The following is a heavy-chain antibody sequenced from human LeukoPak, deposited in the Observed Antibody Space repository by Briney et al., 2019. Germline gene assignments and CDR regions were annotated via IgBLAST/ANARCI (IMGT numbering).Heavy chain of an antibody. J-gene: IGHJ3*02. CDR3: ARGEQQLDAFDI. Sequence: SQTLSLTCAVSGDSVSSNSAAWNWHRQSPSRGLEWLGRTYYRSKWYNDYAVSVKSRITINPDTSKNQFSLQLNSVTPEDTAVYYCARGEQQLDAFDIWGQGTMVTVSS. CDR1: GDSVSSNSAA. D-gene: IGHD6-13*01. CDR2: TYYRSKWYN. V-gene: IGHV6-1*01.